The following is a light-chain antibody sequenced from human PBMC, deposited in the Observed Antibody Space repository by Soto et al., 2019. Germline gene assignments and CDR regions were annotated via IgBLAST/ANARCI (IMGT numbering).Light chain of an antibody. Sequence: EIVLKQSPATLSLSPGERATLSCRASQSVSSYLAWYQQKPGQAPRLLSYDASTRATDIPARFSGSGSGTKLTLTISSLQSADFAVYFCQHGKTFGQWTKVDIK. V-gene: IGKV3-11*01. J-gene: IGKJ1*01. CDR2: DAS. CDR1: QSVSSY. CDR3: QHGKT.